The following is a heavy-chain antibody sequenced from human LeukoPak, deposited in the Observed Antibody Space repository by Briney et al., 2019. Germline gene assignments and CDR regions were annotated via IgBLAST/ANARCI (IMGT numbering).Heavy chain of an antibody. CDR2: VSGGGSST. J-gene: IGHJ4*02. D-gene: IGHD3-22*01. CDR3: VKGSGGYRPYYFDY. Sequence: GGSLSLSCTASEFTFSSYALSWVRQAPGKGLEWVSAVSGGGSSTYYADSVKGRFTITRDSSKNTLYFQMSSLRAEDSAMYYCVKGSGGYRPYYFDYWGQGTLVTVSS. V-gene: IGHV3-23*01. CDR1: EFTFSSYA.